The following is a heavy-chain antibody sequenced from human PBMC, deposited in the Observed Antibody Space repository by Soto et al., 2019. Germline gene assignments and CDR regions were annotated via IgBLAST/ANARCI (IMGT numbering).Heavy chain of an antibody. D-gene: IGHD6-19*01. J-gene: IGHJ4*02. Sequence: QVQLVESGGGLVKPGGSLRLSCAASGFTFSDYYMSWIRQAPGKGLEWVSYISSSGSTIYYADSVKGRFTISRDNAKNSPNLQMNSLRAEDTAVYYCARVTVAVAAYGDSEYYFDYWGQGTLVTVSS. V-gene: IGHV3-11*01. CDR1: GFTFSDYY. CDR3: ARVTVAVAAYGDSEYYFDY. CDR2: ISSSGSTI.